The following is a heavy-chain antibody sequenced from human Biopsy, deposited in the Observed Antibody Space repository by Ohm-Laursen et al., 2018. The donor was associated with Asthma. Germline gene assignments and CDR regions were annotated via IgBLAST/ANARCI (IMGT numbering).Heavy chain of an antibody. CDR3: ARAKSGSFYSPADY. CDR2: ISYDGKFE. V-gene: IGHV3-30*04. CDR1: EFNLNTYT. Sequence: SLRLSCAASEFNLNTYTLSWVRQAPGQGLAWLSTISYDGKFEYFADSVKGRFTISRDYSKNTFYLQMNSLRVEDTAVFYCARAKSGSFYSPADYWGQGTLVTVSS. D-gene: IGHD1-26*01. J-gene: IGHJ4*02.